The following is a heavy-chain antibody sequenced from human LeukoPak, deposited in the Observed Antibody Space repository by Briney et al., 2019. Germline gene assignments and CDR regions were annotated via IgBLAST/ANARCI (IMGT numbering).Heavy chain of an antibody. CDR2: INAGNGNT. CDR1: GYTFTSYA. CDR3: ARRRPYYYVLDAFDI. J-gene: IGHJ3*02. D-gene: IGHD3-10*02. V-gene: IGHV1-3*01. Sequence: VASVKVSCKASGYTFTSYAMHWVRLAPGQRLEWMGWINAGNGNTKYSQKFQGRVTITRDTSASTAYMELSSLRSEDTAVYYCARRRPYYYVLDAFDIWGQGTMVTVSS.